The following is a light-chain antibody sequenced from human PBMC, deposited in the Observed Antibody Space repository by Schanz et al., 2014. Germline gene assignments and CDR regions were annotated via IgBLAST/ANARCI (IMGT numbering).Light chain of an antibody. J-gene: IGLJ2*01. CDR2: DTS. CDR3: LLYYRGTQPVV. CDR1: TGVVTSGHY. V-gene: IGLV7-46*01. Sequence: QAVVTQEPSLTVSPGGTVTLTCGSSTGVVTSGHYPYWFQQKPGQAPRTLIYDTSNKHSWTPARFSGSLLGGKAALTLSGVLPEDEAEYYCLLYYRGTQPVVFGGGTKLTVL.